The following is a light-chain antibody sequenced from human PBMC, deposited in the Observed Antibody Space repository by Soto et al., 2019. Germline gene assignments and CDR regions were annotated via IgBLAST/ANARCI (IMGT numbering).Light chain of an antibody. J-gene: IGKJ4*01. CDR3: QQYGSSPRT. V-gene: IGKV3-20*01. Sequence: EIVLTQSPDTLSLSPGERATLSCRASQSVSSGYLAWYQQKPGQAPRLLIYGASTRATGIPDRFSGSGSETDFTLTISRLEPEDFEVYYCQQYGSSPRTFGGGTKVQI. CDR1: QSVSSGY. CDR2: GAS.